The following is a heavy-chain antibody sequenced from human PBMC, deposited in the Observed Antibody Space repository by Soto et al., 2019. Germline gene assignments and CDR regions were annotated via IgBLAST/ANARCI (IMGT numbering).Heavy chain of an antibody. D-gene: IGHD1-7*01. CDR3: TRANWYSQY. V-gene: IGHV4-59*11. CDR1: GGSISNHY. J-gene: IGHJ4*02. Sequence: QVQLQESGPGLVKPSETLSLTCSVSGGSISNHYWSWIRQPPGKGLEWIGYIYYNGNTNYNPSLKSRDTMSVDTSRHQISLTFTTVTAADTAVYFCTRANWYSQYWGQGTLVTVSS. CDR2: IYYNGNT.